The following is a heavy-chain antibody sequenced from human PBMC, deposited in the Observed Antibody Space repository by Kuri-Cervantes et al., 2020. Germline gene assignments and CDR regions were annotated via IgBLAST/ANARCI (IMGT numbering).Heavy chain of an antibody. V-gene: IGHV3-30*19. J-gene: IGHJ6*02. Sequence: GESLKISCAASGFTFSSYGMRWVRQAPGKGLEWVALISKEGNINYYTDSAKGRFIISRDNPKNTLYLQMNSLRAEDTALYYCARGDDTKNSKNYYYAMDVWGQGTTVTVSS. D-gene: IGHD3-22*01. CDR1: GFTFSSYG. CDR2: ISKEGNIN. CDR3: ARGDDTKNSKNYYYAMDV.